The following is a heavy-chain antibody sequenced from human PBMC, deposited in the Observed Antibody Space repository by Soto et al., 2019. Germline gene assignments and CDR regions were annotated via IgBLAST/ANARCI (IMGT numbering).Heavy chain of an antibody. Sequence: QVQLVQSGAEVKKPGSSVKVSCKASGGTFSSYAISWVRQAPGQGLEWMGGIIPIFGTANYAQKFQGRVTITADESTSTAYMELSRLISDDTAVYYCARTAYGYCSSTSCYAGYYYYYGMDVWGQGTTVTVSS. V-gene: IGHV1-69*19. D-gene: IGHD2-2*01. J-gene: IGHJ6*02. CDR2: IIPIFGTA. CDR3: ARTAYGYCSSTSCYAGYYYYYGMDV. CDR1: GGTFSSYA.